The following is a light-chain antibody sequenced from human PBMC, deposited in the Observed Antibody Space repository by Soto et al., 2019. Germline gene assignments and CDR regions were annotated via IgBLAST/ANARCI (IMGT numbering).Light chain of an antibody. Sequence: QSALTQPRSVSGSPGQSVTISCTGTSSDVGGYNYVSWYQQYPGEAPKVMIYDVKTRPSGVPDRFSGSKSGNTASLTISGLQAEDEADYYCCSYAGDYTFGFGTGTKLTVL. J-gene: IGLJ1*01. CDR3: CSYAGDYTFG. CDR2: DVK. CDR1: SSDVGGYNY. V-gene: IGLV2-11*01.